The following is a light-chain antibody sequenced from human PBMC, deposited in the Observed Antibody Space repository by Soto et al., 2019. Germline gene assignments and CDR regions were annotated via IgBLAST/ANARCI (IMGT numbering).Light chain of an antibody. Sequence: QSALTQPASVSGSPGQSITISCTGPRSDVGGYHYVSWYHQHPGKAPKLMIYAVSNRPSGVSNRFSGSKSGNTASLTISGLQAEDEADYYCSSYTSSSTLVFGTGTKLTVL. CDR1: RSDVGGYHY. CDR3: SSYTSSSTLV. J-gene: IGLJ1*01. V-gene: IGLV2-14*01. CDR2: AVS.